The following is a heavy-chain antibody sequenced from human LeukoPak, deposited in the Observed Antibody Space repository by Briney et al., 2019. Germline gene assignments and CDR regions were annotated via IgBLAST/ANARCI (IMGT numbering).Heavy chain of an antibody. D-gene: IGHD3-10*01. J-gene: IGHJ4*02. CDR2: ISGSDGST. Sequence: GGSLRLSCAASGFTFSSYGMSWVRQAPGKGLEWVSAISGSDGSTYYADSVKGRFTISRDNSKNTLYLQMNSLRAEDTAVYYCAKGRIVRGVTEPIFDYWGQGTLVTVSS. CDR3: AKGRIVRGVTEPIFDY. V-gene: IGHV3-23*01. CDR1: GFTFSSYG.